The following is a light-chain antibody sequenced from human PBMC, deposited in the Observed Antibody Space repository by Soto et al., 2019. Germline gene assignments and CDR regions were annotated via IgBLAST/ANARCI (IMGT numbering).Light chain of an antibody. Sequence: QSALTQPASVSGSPGQSITISCTGTSSDGGGSNYGSWYQQHPGKAPKLMIYDVSNRPSGVSDRFSGSKSGNTASLTISGLQAEDEADYYCSSYTSSSTLYVFGTGTKLTVL. CDR1: SSDGGGSNY. CDR3: SSYTSSSTLYV. V-gene: IGLV2-14*01. CDR2: DVS. J-gene: IGLJ1*01.